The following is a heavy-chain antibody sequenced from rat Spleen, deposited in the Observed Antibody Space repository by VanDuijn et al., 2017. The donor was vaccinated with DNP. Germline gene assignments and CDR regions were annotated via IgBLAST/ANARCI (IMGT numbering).Heavy chain of an antibody. CDR1: GFSLTDYS. CDR2: TSSGGST. Sequence: QVQLKESGPGMVQPSQTLSLTGTVSGFSLTDYSVHWVRQPPGKVPEWMAATSSGGSTYYNSALKSRLSISRDTSKRQVFLKMNSLQTEDTAIYYCTRLRVDAWGQGTSVTVSS. CDR3: TRLRVDA. J-gene: IGHJ4*01. V-gene: IGHV2-19*01.